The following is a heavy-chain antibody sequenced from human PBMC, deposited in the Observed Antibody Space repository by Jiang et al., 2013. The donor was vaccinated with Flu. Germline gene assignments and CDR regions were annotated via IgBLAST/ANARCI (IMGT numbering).Heavy chain of an antibody. J-gene: IGHJ3*02. D-gene: IGHD3-16*01. V-gene: IGHV1-24*01. CDR2: FDPEDDEG. CDR1: GYRLTELS. Sequence: LVESGAEVKKPGASVKVSCKVFGYRLTELSTHWVRQAPGKGLEWMGTFDPEDDEGIYAQKFQGRVTMTEDTSADTAYMELRNLRSEDTAVYFCASGGPQGGFDIWGQGTMVTVSS. CDR3: ASGGPQGGFDI.